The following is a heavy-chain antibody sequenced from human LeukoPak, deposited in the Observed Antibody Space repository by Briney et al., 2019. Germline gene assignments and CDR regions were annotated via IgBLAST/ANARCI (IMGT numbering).Heavy chain of an antibody. J-gene: IGHJ4*02. D-gene: IGHD3-9*01. Sequence: SETLSHTCTVSGGSISSGDYYWSWIRQPPGKGLEWIGYIHYSGSTSYNPSLKSRITIAVDTSKDQFSLNLSSVTAADTAVYYCARDYHILTGYPYLDSWGQGTLVTVSS. CDR2: IHYSGST. CDR3: ARDYHILTGYPYLDS. V-gene: IGHV4-30-4*08. CDR1: GGSISSGDYY.